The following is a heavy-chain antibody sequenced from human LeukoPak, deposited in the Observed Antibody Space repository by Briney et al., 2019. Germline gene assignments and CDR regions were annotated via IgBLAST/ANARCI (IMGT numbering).Heavy chain of an antibody. Sequence: PGGSLRLSCAASGFTFSSRAMSWVRQAPGKGLEWVSSISSSSSYIYYADSVKGRFTISRDNAKNSLYLQMNSLRAEDTAVYYCARDGAAATDYAFDIWGQGTMVTVSS. J-gene: IGHJ3*02. V-gene: IGHV3-21*01. CDR3: ARDGAAATDYAFDI. D-gene: IGHD6-25*01. CDR1: GFTFSSRA. CDR2: ISSSSSYI.